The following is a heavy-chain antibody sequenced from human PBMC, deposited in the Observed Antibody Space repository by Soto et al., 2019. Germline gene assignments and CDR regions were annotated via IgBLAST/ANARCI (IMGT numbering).Heavy chain of an antibody. J-gene: IGHJ4*02. V-gene: IGHV1-3*01. Sequence: VKVSCKASGYTFTSYAMHWVRQAPGQRLEWMGWINAGNGNTKYSQKFQGRVTITRDTSASTAYMELSSLRSEDTAVYYCASQTLKRENYFDYWGQGTLVTVSS. CDR2: INAGNGNT. CDR3: ASQTLKRENYFDY. CDR1: GYTFTSYA.